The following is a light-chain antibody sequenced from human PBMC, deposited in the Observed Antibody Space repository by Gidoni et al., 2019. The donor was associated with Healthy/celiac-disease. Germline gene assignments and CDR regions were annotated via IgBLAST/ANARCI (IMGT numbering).Light chain of an antibody. J-gene: IGLJ1*01. CDR3: QSYDSSLSGYV. Sequence: QSVLTQPPSVSGAPGPRVTISCTGSSSNIGAGYDVHWYQQLPGTAPNLLIYGNSNRPSGVPDRFSGSKSGTSASLAITGLQAEDEADYYCQSYDSSLSGYVFGTGTKVTV. CDR2: GNS. V-gene: IGLV1-40*01. CDR1: SSNIGAGYD.